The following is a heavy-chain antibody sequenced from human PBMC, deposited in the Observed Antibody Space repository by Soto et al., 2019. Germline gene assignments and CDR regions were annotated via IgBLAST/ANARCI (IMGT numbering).Heavy chain of an antibody. CDR1: SGSISTGNW. CDR3: ARVFSSGSGWMYYFDF. Sequence: QVELQESGPRLVKSSGTLSLTCEVSSGSISTGNWWSWVRQPPGKGLEWIGEIYYTGATNYNPSLKSRVTMTIDKSKNQFSLILTSATDADTAVYYCARVFSSGSGWMYYFDFWGQGILVSVSS. J-gene: IGHJ4*02. D-gene: IGHD6-25*01. CDR2: IYYTGAT. V-gene: IGHV4-4*02.